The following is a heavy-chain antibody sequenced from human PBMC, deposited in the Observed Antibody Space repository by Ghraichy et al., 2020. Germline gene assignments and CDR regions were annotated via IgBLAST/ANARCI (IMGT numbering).Heavy chain of an antibody. D-gene: IGHD3-22*01. CDR3: ARLPRFAGHGSSGYYYHYYYYYMDV. Sequence: GESLNISCKGSGYSFTSYWIGWVRQMPGKGLEWMGIIYPGDSDTRYSPSFQGQVTISADKSISTAYLQWSSLKASDTAMYYCARLPRFAGHGSSGYYYHYYYYYMDVWGKGTTVTVSS. CDR2: IYPGDSDT. J-gene: IGHJ6*03. V-gene: IGHV5-51*01. CDR1: GYSFTSYW.